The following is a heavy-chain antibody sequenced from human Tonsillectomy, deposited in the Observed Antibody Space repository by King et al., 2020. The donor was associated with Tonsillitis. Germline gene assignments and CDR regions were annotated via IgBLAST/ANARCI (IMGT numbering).Heavy chain of an antibody. V-gene: IGHV4-4*07. CDR2: IYTSGST. CDR1: GGSISAYY. Sequence: QLQESGPGLVKPSETLSLTCTVSGGSISAYYWSWIRQPAGKGLEWIGRIYTSGSTNYNPSLNSRVTMSVDTSKNQFSLNLSSVTAADTAVYYCARGVAVAGRAFDPWGQGTLVTVSS. CDR3: ARGVAVAGRAFDP. J-gene: IGHJ5*02. D-gene: IGHD6-19*01.